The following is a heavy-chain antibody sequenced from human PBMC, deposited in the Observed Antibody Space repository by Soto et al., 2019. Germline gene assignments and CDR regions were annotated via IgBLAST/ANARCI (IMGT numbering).Heavy chain of an antibody. CDR2: ISAYNGNT. V-gene: IGHV1-18*01. CDR1: GYTFTSFG. CDR3: MRDLGSMVRGIVPLFGY. D-gene: IGHD3-10*01. J-gene: IGHJ4*02. Sequence: QVQLVQSGAEVKKPGASVKVSCKASGYTFTSFGISWLRQAPGQGLEWMGWISAYNGNTKYAQKLQGRVTMTTDTSTSTAYMELRSLRSDDTAVYYCMRDLGSMVRGIVPLFGYWGQGTLVTVSS.